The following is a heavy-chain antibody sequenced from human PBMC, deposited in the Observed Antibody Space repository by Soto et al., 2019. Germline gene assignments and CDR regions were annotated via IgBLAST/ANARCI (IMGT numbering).Heavy chain of an antibody. CDR3: AKEGHFDWLDYYYYGMDV. CDR2: ISWNSGSI. CDR1: GFTFDDYA. Sequence: EVQLVESGGGLVQPGRSLRLSCAASGFTFDDYAMHWVRQAPGKGLEWVSGISWNSGSIGYADSVKGRFTISRDNAKNSLYLQMNSLRAEDTALYYCAKEGHFDWLDYYYYGMDVWGQGTTVTVSS. V-gene: IGHV3-9*01. D-gene: IGHD3-9*01. J-gene: IGHJ6*02.